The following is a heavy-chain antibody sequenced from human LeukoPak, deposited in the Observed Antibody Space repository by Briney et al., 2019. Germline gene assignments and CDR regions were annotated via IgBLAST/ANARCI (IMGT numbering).Heavy chain of an antibody. CDR3: ANLGYCGNDDCYSTS. J-gene: IGHJ5*02. CDR2: IYQSGTT. CDR1: GFIVSSDY. Sequence: ESLRLSCAVSGFIVSSDYMSWVRQAPGKGLEWIGEIYQSGTTNYNPSLKSRVTISVDTSKTQFSLELTSVTAADSAVYYCANLGYCGNDDCYSTSWGQGILVAVSS. V-gene: IGHV4-4*02. D-gene: IGHD2-8*01.